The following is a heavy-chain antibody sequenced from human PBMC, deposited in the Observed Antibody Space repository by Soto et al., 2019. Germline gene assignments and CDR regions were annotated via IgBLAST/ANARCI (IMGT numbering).Heavy chain of an antibody. Sequence: PGGSLRLSCAASGFTFSSYAMSWVRQAPGKGLEWVSAISGSGGSTYYADSVKGRFTISRDNSKNTLYLQMNSLRAEDTAVYYCAKVLLWFGELLDGRNADYWGQGTLVTVSS. D-gene: IGHD3-10*01. CDR3: AKVLLWFGELLDGRNADY. CDR2: ISGSGGST. CDR1: GFTFSSYA. J-gene: IGHJ4*02. V-gene: IGHV3-23*01.